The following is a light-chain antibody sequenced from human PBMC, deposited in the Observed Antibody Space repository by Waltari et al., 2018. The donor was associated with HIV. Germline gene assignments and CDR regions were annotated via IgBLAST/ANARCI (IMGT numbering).Light chain of an antibody. CDR2: DIN. CDR1: STASRFYQS. Sequence: QSALTQPASVSGFLGPSITFSCTGLSTASRFYQSVSWYQQYPGKIPRLIIFDINNQPSGVSDHFSGSRSGNSASLTFSGLQSGDEAQYYCASNRLDYTLIFGGGTKLTVL. V-gene: IGLV2-14*03. CDR3: ASNRLDYTLI. J-gene: IGLJ2*01.